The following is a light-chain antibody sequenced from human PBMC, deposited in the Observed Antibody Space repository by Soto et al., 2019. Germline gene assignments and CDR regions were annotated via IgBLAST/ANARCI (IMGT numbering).Light chain of an antibody. CDR2: DAS. CDR3: QQHSKWPPYT. Sequence: EIVLTQSPATLSLSPGERATLSCRASQSVSSYLAWYQQKPGQAPRLLIYDASNRATGIPARFSGSGSGTEFTLTISSLEPEDFEVYYCQQHSKWPPYTFGQGTKLEIK. V-gene: IGKV3-11*01. CDR1: QSVSSY. J-gene: IGKJ2*01.